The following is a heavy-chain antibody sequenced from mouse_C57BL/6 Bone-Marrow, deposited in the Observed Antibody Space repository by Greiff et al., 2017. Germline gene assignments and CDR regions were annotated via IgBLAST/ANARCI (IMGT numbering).Heavy chain of an antibody. CDR2: IYPRSGNT. J-gene: IGHJ2*01. CDR3: ANTTVVDPFDY. V-gene: IGHV1-81*01. D-gene: IGHD1-1*01. Sequence: VKLQESGAELARPGASVKLSCKASGYTFTSSGISWVKQRTGQGLEWIGEIYPRSGNTYYNEKFKGKATLTADKSSSTAYMELRSLTSEDSAVYFCANTTVVDPFDYWGQGTTLTVSS. CDR1: GYTFTSSG.